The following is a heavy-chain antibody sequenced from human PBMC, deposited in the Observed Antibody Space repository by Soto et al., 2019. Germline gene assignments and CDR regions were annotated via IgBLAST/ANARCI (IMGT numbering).Heavy chain of an antibody. CDR1: GFTFNNYA. D-gene: IGHD3-10*01. Sequence: EVQLLESGGGLVQPGGSLRLSCAASGFTFNNYAMSWVRQAPGKGLEWVSDISGGGDTTSHADSVKGRFTVSRDGSENTLYVQMNSLRAEDTAVYYCAKGRGGSGSLTPRVDFWGQGTLVTVSS. CDR2: ISGGGDTT. J-gene: IGHJ4*02. CDR3: AKGRGGSGSLTPRVDF. V-gene: IGHV3-23*01.